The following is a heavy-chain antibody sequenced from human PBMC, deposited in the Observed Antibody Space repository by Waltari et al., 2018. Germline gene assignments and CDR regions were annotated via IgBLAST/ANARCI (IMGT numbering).Heavy chain of an antibody. CDR3: AREGAVGDVEDYYYYGMDV. CDR2: ISGSGSTR. V-gene: IGHV3-48*03. D-gene: IGHD2-21*02. Sequence: EVQLVESGGGLVQPGGSLRLSCAASGFTFSSYEMNWVRQAPGKGLEWVSYISGSGSTRYDAYAVKGRFTISRDNAKNSLDLQMNSRRAEDTAVYYCAREGAVGDVEDYYYYGMDVWGQGTTVTVSS. J-gene: IGHJ6*02. CDR1: GFTFSSYE.